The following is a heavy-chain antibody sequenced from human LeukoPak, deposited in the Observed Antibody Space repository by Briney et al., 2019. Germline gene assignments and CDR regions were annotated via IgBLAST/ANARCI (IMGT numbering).Heavy chain of an antibody. V-gene: IGHV1-18*01. CDR3: AREGYYDSSGYYSGRWFDP. Sequence: ASVKVSYKASGYTFTSYGISWVRQAPGQGLEWMGWISAYNGNTNYAQKLQGRVTMTTDTSTSTAYMELRSLRSDDTAVYYCAREGYYDSSGYYSGRWFDPWGQGTLVTVSS. CDR2: ISAYNGNT. D-gene: IGHD3-22*01. CDR1: GYTFTSYG. J-gene: IGHJ5*02.